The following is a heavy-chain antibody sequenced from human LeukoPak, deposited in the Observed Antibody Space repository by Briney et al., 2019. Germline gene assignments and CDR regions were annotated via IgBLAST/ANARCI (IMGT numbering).Heavy chain of an antibody. V-gene: IGHV1-69*01. Sequence: PIFGTANYAQKFQGRVTITADESTSTAYMELSSLRSEDTAVYYCARPNHYDSSGYYRQFDYWGQGTLVTVSS. J-gene: IGHJ4*02. CDR2: PIFGTA. D-gene: IGHD3-22*01. CDR3: ARPNHYDSSGYYRQFDY.